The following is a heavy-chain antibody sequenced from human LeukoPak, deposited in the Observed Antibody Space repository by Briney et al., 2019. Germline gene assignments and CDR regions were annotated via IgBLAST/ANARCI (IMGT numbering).Heavy chain of an antibody. CDR3: ARESTTLAYCGGDCYFNFDY. V-gene: IGHV3-7*01. J-gene: IGHJ4*02. CDR2: IKQDGSEK. D-gene: IGHD2-21*01. Sequence: GGSLRLSCAVSGFAFGSEAMSWVRQAPGKGLEWVANIKQDGSEKYYVDSVKGRFTISRDNAKNSLYLQMNSLRAEDTAVYYCARESTTLAYCGGDCYFNFDYWGQGTLVTVSS. CDR1: GFAFGSEA.